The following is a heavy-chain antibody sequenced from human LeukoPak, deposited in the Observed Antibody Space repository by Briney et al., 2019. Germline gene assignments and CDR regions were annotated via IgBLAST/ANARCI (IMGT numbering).Heavy chain of an antibody. V-gene: IGHV1-2*02. CDR1: GYTFTGYY. CDR3: ARGEQKAYYYDSSGYLGDY. CDR2: INPTSGGT. J-gene: IGHJ4*02. Sequence: ASVKVSCKASGYTFTGYYLHWVRQAPGQGLEWMGWINPTSGGTIYTQKFQGRVTVTRDTSISTAYMDLSGLRSDDTAVYYCARGEQKAYYYDSSGYLGDYWGQGTLVTVSS. D-gene: IGHD3-22*01.